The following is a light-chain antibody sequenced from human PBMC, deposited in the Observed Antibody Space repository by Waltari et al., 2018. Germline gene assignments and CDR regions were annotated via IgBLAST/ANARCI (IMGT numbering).Light chain of an antibody. J-gene: IGKJ1*01. Sequence: DIQMTQSPSSLSASVGDRVTITCRASQAISSWLAWYQQIPGKAPKLLIYKASSLKSRVPSRFSGSGSGTDFTLTISILQSEDFATYYCQQYNSAPPTFGQGTKVEIK. CDR3: QQYNSAPPT. V-gene: IGKV1-12*01. CDR1: QAISSW. CDR2: KAS.